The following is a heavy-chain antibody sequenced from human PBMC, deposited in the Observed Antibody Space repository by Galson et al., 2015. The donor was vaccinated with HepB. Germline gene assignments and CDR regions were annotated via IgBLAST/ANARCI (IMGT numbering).Heavy chain of an antibody. D-gene: IGHD1-26*01. J-gene: IGHJ6*02. CDR2: IIPIFGTA. CDR3: AREVGATLHYYYGMAV. Sequence: SVKVSCKASGGTFSRYAISWVRQAPGQGLEWMGGIIPIFGTANYAQKFQGRVTITADESASTAYMELSSLRSEDTAVYYCAREVGATLHYYYGMAVWGQGTTVTVSS. V-gene: IGHV1-69*13. CDR1: GGTFSRYA.